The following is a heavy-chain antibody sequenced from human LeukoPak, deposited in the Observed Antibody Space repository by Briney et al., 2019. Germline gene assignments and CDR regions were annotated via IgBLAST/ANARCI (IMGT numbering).Heavy chain of an antibody. CDR3: ARGGYCSGGSCYSVIWFDP. J-gene: IGHJ5*02. CDR1: GGSISSGGYY. CDR2: INHSGST. V-gene: IGHV4-30-2*01. D-gene: IGHD2-15*01. Sequence: SQTLSLTCTVSGGSISSGGYYWSWIRQPPGKGLEWIGEINHSGSTNYNPSLKSRVTISVDTSKNQFSLKLSSVTAADTAVYYCARGGYCSGGSCYSVIWFDPWGQGTLVTVSS.